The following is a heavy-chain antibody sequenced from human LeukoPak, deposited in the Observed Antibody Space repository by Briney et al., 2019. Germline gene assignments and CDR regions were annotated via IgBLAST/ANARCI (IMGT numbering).Heavy chain of an antibody. D-gene: IGHD1-26*01. CDR1: GFTFRTYS. Sequence: TLTLSCAASGFTFRTYSMHWLRQAPGNGLEWLVLITYDGKVEHYTDSVKGQFTVSRDNSKKTLYLQMISLSPEDTAFYYCAREERVGATYYLDAWGWGALVTVSS. CDR3: AREERVGATYYLDA. CDR2: ITYDGKVE. V-gene: IGHV3-30*04. J-gene: IGHJ4*02.